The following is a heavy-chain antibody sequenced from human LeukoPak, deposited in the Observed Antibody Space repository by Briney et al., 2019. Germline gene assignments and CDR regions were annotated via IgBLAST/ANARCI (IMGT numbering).Heavy chain of an antibody. CDR2: INPNSGGT. D-gene: IGHD5-24*01. V-gene: IGHV1-2*02. J-gene: IGHJ3*02. CDR3: ARSNIEMTNAFDI. Sequence: ASVKVSCRASGYTFTGYYMHWVRQAPGQGLEWMGWINPNSGGTNYAQKFQGRVTMTRDTSISTAYMELSRLRSDDTAVYYCARSNIEMTNAFDIWGQGTMVTVSS. CDR1: GYTFTGYY.